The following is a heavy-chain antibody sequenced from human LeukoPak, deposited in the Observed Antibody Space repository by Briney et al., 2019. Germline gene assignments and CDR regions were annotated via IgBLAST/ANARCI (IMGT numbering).Heavy chain of an antibody. V-gene: IGHV3-21*01. J-gene: IGHJ4*02. CDR2: ISSSSSYI. CDR1: GFTFSSYS. Sequence: AGNLSLSCAASGFTFSSYSRNWVPQGPGKGLEGGSSISSSSSYIYYADSVKGRFTISKYNTKNSMDLQRNSLEAADTDVCECAKAPPREYYDSSGYYVWGQGTLVTVSS. CDR3: AKAPPREYYDSSGYYV. D-gene: IGHD3-22*01.